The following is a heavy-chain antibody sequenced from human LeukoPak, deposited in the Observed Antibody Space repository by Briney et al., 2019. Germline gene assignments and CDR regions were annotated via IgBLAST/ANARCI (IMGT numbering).Heavy chain of an antibody. CDR2: ISGSGGST. D-gene: IGHD4-17*01. V-gene: IGHV3-23*01. CDR1: GFXFSNYA. CDR3: ARGRRDYGDPLDY. J-gene: IGHJ4*02. Sequence: PGGSLRLSCAASGFXFSNYAIAWVRQAPGKGLEWGSAISGSGGSTYYADSVKGRFTISRDNSKNTLYLQLNNLRAGDTALYYCARGRRDYGDPLDYWGPGILVTVSS.